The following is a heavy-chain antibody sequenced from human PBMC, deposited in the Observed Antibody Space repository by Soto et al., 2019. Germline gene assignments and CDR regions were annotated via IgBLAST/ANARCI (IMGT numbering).Heavy chain of an antibody. CDR2: ISYSGRT. J-gene: IGHJ6*02. V-gene: IGHV4-31*03. D-gene: IGHD3-22*01. CDR3: ASSYYDSSPYYYYGMDV. Sequence: QVQLQETGPGLVKPSQTLSLTCTVSGRSISSGDYYWSWIRQHPGKGLEWIGYISYSGRTYYNSSRKSRVIISGDTSKNQFSLKLSSVTVADTAVYYCASSYYDSSPYYYYGMDVWGQGPTVTVSS. CDR1: GRSISSGDYY.